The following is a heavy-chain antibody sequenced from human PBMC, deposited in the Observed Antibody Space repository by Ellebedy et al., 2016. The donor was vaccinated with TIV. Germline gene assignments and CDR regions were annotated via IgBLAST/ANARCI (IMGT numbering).Heavy chain of an antibody. Sequence: AASVKVFCKASGYTFTSNYMHWVRQAPGQGLEWMGIINPSGGSTSYAQKFQGRVTVNRETATSTVYMELNSLRSEDTAVYHCARGGDSSGYLFDYWGQGTLVTVSS. D-gene: IGHD3-22*01. V-gene: IGHV1-46*01. CDR2: INPSGGST. J-gene: IGHJ4*02. CDR1: GYTFTSNY. CDR3: ARGGDSSGYLFDY.